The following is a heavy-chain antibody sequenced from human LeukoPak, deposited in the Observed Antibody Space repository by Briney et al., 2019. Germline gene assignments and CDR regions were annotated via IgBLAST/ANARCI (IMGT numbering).Heavy chain of an antibody. D-gene: IGHD6-6*01. CDR3: ASYRSSSFFDY. J-gene: IGHJ4*02. CDR2: IIPILGIA. V-gene: IGHV1-69*04. Sequence: SVKVSSKASGGTFSSYAISWVRQAPGQGLEWMGRIIPILGIANYAQKFQGRVTITADKSTSTAYMELSSLRSEDTAVYYCASYRSSSFFDYWGQGTLVTVSS. CDR1: GGTFSSYA.